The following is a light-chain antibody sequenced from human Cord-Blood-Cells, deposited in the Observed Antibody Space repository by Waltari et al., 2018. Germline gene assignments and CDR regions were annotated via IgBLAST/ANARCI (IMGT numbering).Light chain of an antibody. J-gene: IGLJ2*01. CDR3: SAYAGSNTRVV. CDR1: SSDVGGYNH. V-gene: IGLV2-8*01. CDR2: EVR. Sequence: QSALTQPPSASGSPGQSVTISCTGTSSDVGGYNHVSCYQQHPGNAPKSMIYEVRSRPSGVADRVSGPKSGNAASLTVSGLQAEDEAEYYCSAYAGSNTRVVFGGGTKLTVL.